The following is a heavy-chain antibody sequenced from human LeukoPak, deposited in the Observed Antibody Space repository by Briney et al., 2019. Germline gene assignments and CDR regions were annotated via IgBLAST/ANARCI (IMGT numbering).Heavy chain of an antibody. V-gene: IGHV4-30-2*01. Sequence: SQTLSLTCTVSGGSISSGGYSWSWIRQPPGKGLEWIGYIYHSGSTYYNPSLKSRVTISVDRSKNQFSLKLSSVTAADTAVYYCARGYLKTEFDYWGQGTLVTVSS. CDR2: IYHSGST. CDR3: ARGYLKTEFDY. J-gene: IGHJ4*02. CDR1: GGSISSGGYS. D-gene: IGHD2/OR15-2a*01.